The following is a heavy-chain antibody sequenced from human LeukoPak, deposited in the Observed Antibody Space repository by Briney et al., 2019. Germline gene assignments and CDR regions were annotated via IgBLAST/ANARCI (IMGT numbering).Heavy chain of an antibody. V-gene: IGHV1-2*06. Sequence: ASVKVSCKASGYTFTGYYVHWVRQAPGQGLEWMGRINPNSGGTNYAQKFQGRVTMTRDTSISTAYMELSRLRSDDTAVYYCARESLTIVGCSGGSCPFDYWGQGTLVTVSS. CDR1: GYTFTGYY. CDR2: INPNSGGT. CDR3: ARESLTIVGCSGGSCPFDY. J-gene: IGHJ4*02. D-gene: IGHD2-15*01.